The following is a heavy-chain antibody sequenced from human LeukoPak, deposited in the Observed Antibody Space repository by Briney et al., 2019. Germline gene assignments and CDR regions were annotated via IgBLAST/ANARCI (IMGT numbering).Heavy chain of an antibody. CDR2: ISSSKSYT. CDR3: ARGTSYSSSSPIDY. V-gene: IGHV3-21*01. Sequence: GGSLRLSCAASGFSFSDHSMSWVRQAPGKGLEWVSSISSSKSYTYYTDSVRGRFTISRDNTKNSLYLQMNSLRAEDTAVYYCARGTSYSSSSPIDYWGQGTLVTVSS. CDR1: GFSFSDHS. J-gene: IGHJ4*02. D-gene: IGHD6-6*01.